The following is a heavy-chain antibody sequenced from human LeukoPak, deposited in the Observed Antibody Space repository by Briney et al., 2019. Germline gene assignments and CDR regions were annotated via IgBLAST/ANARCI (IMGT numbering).Heavy chain of an antibody. CDR2: MYHSGST. CDR3: ARDKVGRPYNWNYEGFDP. Sequence: SETLSLTCAVSGGSITSGGYSWSWIRQPPGKGLEWIGYMYHSGSTYYNPSLKSRVTISVDTSKNQFSLKLSSVTAADTAVYYCARDKVGRPYNWNYEGFDPWGQGTLVTVSS. V-gene: IGHV4-30-2*01. J-gene: IGHJ5*02. CDR1: GGSITSGGYS. D-gene: IGHD1-7*01.